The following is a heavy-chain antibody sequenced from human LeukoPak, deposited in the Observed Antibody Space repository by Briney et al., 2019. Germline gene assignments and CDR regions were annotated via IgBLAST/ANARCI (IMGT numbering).Heavy chain of an antibody. CDR2: IIPIFGTA. D-gene: IGHD2-15*01. V-gene: IGHV1-69*13. CDR3: ARYCSGGSCPKGYFDY. J-gene: IGHJ4*02. CDR1: GGTFSSYA. Sequence: SVKVSCKASGGTFSSYAISWVRQAPGQGLEWMGGIIPIFGTANYAQKFQGRVTITADESTSPAYMELSSLRSEDTAVYYCARYCSGGSCPKGYFDYWGQGTLVTVSS.